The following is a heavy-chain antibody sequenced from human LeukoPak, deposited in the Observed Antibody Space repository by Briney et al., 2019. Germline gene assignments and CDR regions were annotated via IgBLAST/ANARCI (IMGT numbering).Heavy chain of an antibody. CDR2: ISAYNGNT. V-gene: IGHV1-18*01. CDR1: GYTLTSYG. CDR3: ARVNNFNPFDY. D-gene: IGHD1-1*01. J-gene: IGHJ4*02. Sequence: ASVKVSCKASGYTLTSYGFTWVRQAPGQGLEWMGWISAYNGNTNYAQKFQGRVTMTRDTSTSTAYMELRSLRSDDTAVYYCARVNNFNPFDYWGQGTLVTVSS.